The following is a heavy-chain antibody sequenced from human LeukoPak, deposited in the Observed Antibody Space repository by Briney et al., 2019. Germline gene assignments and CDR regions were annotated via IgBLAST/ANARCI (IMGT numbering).Heavy chain of an antibody. CDR2: IYSVETT. V-gene: IGHV3-53*01. Sequence: GGVLRLSRAAPGFTRRSNQINLVRPAPREGVEGGSVIYSVETTFHADSVKGRFTISRDVFKNTVYLQMNSLRAEDTAVYYCARDRAPPESWYFDLWGRGTLVTVSS. J-gene: IGHJ2*01. CDR1: GFTRRSNQ. CDR3: ARDRAPPESWYFDL.